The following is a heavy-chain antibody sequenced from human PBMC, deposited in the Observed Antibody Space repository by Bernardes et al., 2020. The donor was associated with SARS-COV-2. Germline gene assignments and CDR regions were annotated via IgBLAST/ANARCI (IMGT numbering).Heavy chain of an antibody. CDR2: INPYNGDT. V-gene: IGHV1-2*02. J-gene: IGHJ5*01. Sequence: ASLKVSCEASGYTFGGYHIHWVRQAPGQGLEWMGYINPYNGDTDSAQRFQGRVTLTRDTSINTAYMELNSLKSDDTAVYYCAREDWHYDSWGQGTLVTVSS. D-gene: IGHD1-7*01. CDR3: AREDWHYDS. CDR1: GYTFGGYH.